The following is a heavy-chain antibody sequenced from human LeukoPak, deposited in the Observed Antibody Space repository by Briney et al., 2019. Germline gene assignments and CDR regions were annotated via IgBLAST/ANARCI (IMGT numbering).Heavy chain of an antibody. J-gene: IGHJ4*02. CDR1: GGSISSYY. Sequence: PSETLSLTCTVSGGSISSYYWSWIRQPPGKGLEWFGYINDSGSTNSNPSLKSRVTMSVDTSKNQFSLKLSSVTAADTAVYYCTRRGRNNWGEGNDYWGQGTLVTVSS. CDR3: TRRGRNNWGEGNDY. D-gene: IGHD1-1*01. CDR2: INDSGST. V-gene: IGHV4-59*08.